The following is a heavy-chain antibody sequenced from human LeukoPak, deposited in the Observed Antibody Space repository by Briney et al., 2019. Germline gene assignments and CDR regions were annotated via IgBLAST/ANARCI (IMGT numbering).Heavy chain of an antibody. J-gene: IGHJ4*02. CDR1: GFTFRTYG. Sequence: GRSQRLSCAASGFTFRTYGMHWVRQAPGKGLEWVAYISYDGSNKYYADSVKGRFTISRDNSKNTLYLQTNSLRAEDTAVYYCAKDSQDYGLDYWGQGTLVTVSS. CDR2: ISYDGSNK. D-gene: IGHD4-17*01. CDR3: AKDSQDYGLDY. V-gene: IGHV3-30*18.